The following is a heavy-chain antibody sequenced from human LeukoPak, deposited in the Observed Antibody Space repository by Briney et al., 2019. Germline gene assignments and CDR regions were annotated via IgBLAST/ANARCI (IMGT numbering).Heavy chain of an antibody. V-gene: IGHV5-51*01. D-gene: IGHD3-10*01. CDR2: IYPADSDT. CDR3: ARQSRDGSKARGYYFDF. J-gene: IGHJ4*02. CDR1: GYIFTHYW. Sequence: GESLKISCQVSGYIFTHYWIGWVRQMPGSGLESMGIIYPADSDTTYSPSFQGQVTISADKSINTVYLQWSNLKASDTAMYYCARQSRDGSKARGYYFDFWGQGTLVTVSS.